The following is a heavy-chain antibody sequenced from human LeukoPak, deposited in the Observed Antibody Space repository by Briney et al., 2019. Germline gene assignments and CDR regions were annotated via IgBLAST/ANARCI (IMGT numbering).Heavy chain of an antibody. CDR2: ISGSGGST. J-gene: IGHJ4*02. Sequence: GGSLRLSCAASGFTFSSYAMSWVRQAPGKGLEWVSAISGSGGSTYYADSVKGRFTISRDNSKNTLYLQMNSLRAEDTAVYYCAKDTAQLPVRRHGPDLAAAGTFDYWGQGTLVTVSS. V-gene: IGHV3-23*01. CDR3: AKDTAQLPVRRHGPDLAAAGTFDY. CDR1: GFTFSSYA. D-gene: IGHD6-13*01.